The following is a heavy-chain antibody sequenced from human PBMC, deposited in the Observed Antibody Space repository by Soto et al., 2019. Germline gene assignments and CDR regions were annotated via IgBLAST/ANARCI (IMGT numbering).Heavy chain of an antibody. Sequence: EVQLVESGGGLVQPGGSLRLSCVASGFSFSNNWMHWVRHAPGKGPVWVSRISADGSDTHYAVSVQGRFTISRDNAKNTLYLQMNTLSVEDAAVYYCARFDIAAPPPIWGQGTMVTVSS. CDR2: ISADGSDT. CDR3: ARFDIAAPPPI. D-gene: IGHD6-13*01. CDR1: GFSFSNNW. J-gene: IGHJ3*02. V-gene: IGHV3-74*01.